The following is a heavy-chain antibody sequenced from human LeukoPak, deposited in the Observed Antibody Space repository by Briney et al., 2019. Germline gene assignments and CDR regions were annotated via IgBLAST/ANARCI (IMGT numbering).Heavy chain of an antibody. CDR3: ARVLRTYDRSGLYFWYFDL. D-gene: IGHD3-22*01. CDR1: GGSVSSDY. V-gene: IGHV4-59*02. Sequence: SETLSLTCTVSGGSVSSDYWNWIRQPPGKELEWIGFINYSGSTNYRPSFESRATISRDTSKNQFSLELSSVTAADTAVYYCARVLRTYDRSGLYFWYFDLWGRGALVTVSS. J-gene: IGHJ2*01. CDR2: INYSGST.